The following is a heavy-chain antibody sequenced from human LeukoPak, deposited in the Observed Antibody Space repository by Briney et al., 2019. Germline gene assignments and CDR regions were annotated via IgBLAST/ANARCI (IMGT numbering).Heavy chain of an antibody. Sequence: GGSLRLSCAASGFQFSNYWMHWVRQVPGKGLFWVSRISNGGIRTYADSVRGRFTISRDNSKNIVYLPLNSLRAEDTPIYYCISDSEGRSGGDSWGQGTLVTVSS. CDR2: ISNGGIRT. V-gene: IGHV3-74*01. CDR1: GFQFSNYW. J-gene: IGHJ4*02. D-gene: IGHD3-10*01. CDR3: ISDSEGRSGGDS.